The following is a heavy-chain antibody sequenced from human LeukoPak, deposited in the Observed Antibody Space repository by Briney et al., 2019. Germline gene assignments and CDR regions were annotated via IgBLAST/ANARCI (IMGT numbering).Heavy chain of an antibody. J-gene: IGHJ4*02. Sequence: GGSLRLSCAASGFTFSDYYMSWIRQAPGKGLEWVSYISSSGSTIYYADSVKGRFTISRDNAKNSLYPQMNSLRAEDTAVYYCARGGGPHYYDSSGYYTSFDYWGQGTLVTVSS. CDR2: ISSSGSTI. CDR3: ARGGGPHYYDSSGYYTSFDY. D-gene: IGHD3-22*01. CDR1: GFTFSDYY. V-gene: IGHV3-11*01.